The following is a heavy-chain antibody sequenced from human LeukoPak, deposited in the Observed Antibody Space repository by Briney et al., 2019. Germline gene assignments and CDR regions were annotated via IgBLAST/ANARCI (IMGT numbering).Heavy chain of an antibody. D-gene: IGHD2-2*01. CDR3: ALYCSSTSCSPFDY. J-gene: IGHJ4*02. V-gene: IGHV3-21*01. CDR2: ISSSSSYL. CDR1: GFTFSSYS. Sequence: PGGSLRLSCAASGFTFSSYSMNWVRQAPGKGLVSVSSISSSSSYLYYADSVKGRFTISRVNAKDSLYLQMNSLRAEDTAVYYCALYCSSTSCSPFDYWGQGTLVTVSS.